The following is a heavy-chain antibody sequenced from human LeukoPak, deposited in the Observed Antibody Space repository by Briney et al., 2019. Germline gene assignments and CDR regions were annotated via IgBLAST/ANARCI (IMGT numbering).Heavy chain of an antibody. J-gene: IGHJ4*02. CDR1: GFTFSSYG. Sequence: GRSLRLSCAASGFTFSSYGMHWVRQAPGKGLEWVAVITYDGSNKYYADSVKGRFTISRDNSKNTLYLQMNSLRAEDTAVYYCAKGFDYWGQGTPVTVSS. CDR2: ITYDGSNK. V-gene: IGHV3-30*18. CDR3: AKGFDY.